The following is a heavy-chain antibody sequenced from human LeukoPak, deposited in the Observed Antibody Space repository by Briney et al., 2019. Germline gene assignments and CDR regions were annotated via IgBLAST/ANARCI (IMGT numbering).Heavy chain of an antibody. Sequence: GGSLRLSCAASGFTFSSYSMNWVRQAPGKGLEWVSSISSSSNYIYYADSVKGRFTISRDNSKNTLYLQMNSLRAEDTAVYYCAKDRGGNWYYYYYMDVWGKGTTVTISS. J-gene: IGHJ6*03. V-gene: IGHV3-21*01. CDR3: AKDRGGNWYYYYYMDV. CDR2: ISSSSNYI. CDR1: GFTFSSYS. D-gene: IGHD1-20*01.